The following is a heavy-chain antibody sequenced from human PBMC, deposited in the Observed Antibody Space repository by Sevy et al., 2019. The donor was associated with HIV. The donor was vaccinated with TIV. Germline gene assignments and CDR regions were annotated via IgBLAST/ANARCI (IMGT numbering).Heavy chain of an antibody. CDR1: GFTFSSYA. CDR3: ARVGVSYCTDDCYHRFDY. J-gene: IGHJ4*02. Sequence: GGSLRLSCSASGFTFSSYALLWVRQAPGKGLEWVSLISYDGRNKYYSDSVKGRFAISRDESKTTLFLQMEILRTEDTAIYYCARVGVSYCTDDCYHRFDYWGRGTLVTVSS. D-gene: IGHD2-21*02. CDR2: ISYDGRNK. V-gene: IGHV3-30*09.